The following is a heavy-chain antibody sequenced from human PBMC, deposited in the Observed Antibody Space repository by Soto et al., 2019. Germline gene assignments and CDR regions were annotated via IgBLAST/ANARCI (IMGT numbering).Heavy chain of an antibody. D-gene: IGHD6-6*01. V-gene: IGHV4-31*03. CDR1: GGSISSGGYY. J-gene: IGHJ6*02. CDR2: NYYSGMT. Sequence: TLSLTCTVSGGSISSGGYYWTWIRQHPGKGLEWIGYNYYSGMTYYNPSLKSRVTISLDTSKNQFSLKLSSVTAADTAVYYCARGSSIAGLYYGMDVWGQGTTVTVSS. CDR3: ARGSSIAGLYYGMDV.